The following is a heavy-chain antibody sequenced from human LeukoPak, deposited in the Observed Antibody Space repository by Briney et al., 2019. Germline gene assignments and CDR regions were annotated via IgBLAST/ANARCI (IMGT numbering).Heavy chain of an antibody. D-gene: IGHD3-22*01. Sequence: GGSLRLSCAASGFTFSSYALSWVRQAPGKGLEWVSTINDRGTGTYYADSVKGRFTISRDNSKNTLYLQMNSLRAEDTAVYYCARAGLYDDDAFDIWGQGTMVTVSS. CDR1: GFTFSSYA. CDR3: ARAGLYDDDAFDI. J-gene: IGHJ3*02. V-gene: IGHV3-23*01. CDR2: INDRGTGT.